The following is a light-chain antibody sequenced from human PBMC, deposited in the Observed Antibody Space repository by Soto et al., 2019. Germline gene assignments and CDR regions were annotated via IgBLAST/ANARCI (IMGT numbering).Light chain of an antibody. CDR2: DTS. J-gene: IGKJ3*01. CDR1: QSIGSY. V-gene: IGKV3-11*01. CDR3: QQRSDWPPRFT. Sequence: EIVLTQSPATLSLSPGERATLSCRASQSIGSYLAWYQQKPGQAPRLLIYDTSNRATGIPARFSGSGSGTDFTLTISSLEPEDFALYYCQQRSDWPPRFTFGPGTKVDIK.